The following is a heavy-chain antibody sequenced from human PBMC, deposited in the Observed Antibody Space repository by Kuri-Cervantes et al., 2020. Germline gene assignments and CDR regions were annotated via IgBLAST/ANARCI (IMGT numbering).Heavy chain of an antibody. Sequence: GGSLRLSCAASGFTFTNAWMSWVRQAPGKGLEWVGRIKSKADGGTTDYAAPVKGRFTISRDNSKNTLYLQMNSLRAEDTAVYYCANSLPSIVVVVAATPFDYWGQGTLVTVSS. CDR3: ANSLPSIVVVVAATPFDY. CDR1: GFTFTNAW. CDR2: IKSKADGGTT. V-gene: IGHV3-15*01. D-gene: IGHD2-15*01. J-gene: IGHJ4*02.